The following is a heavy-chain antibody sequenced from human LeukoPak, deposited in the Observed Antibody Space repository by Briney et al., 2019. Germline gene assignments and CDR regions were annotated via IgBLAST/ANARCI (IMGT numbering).Heavy chain of an antibody. J-gene: IGHJ4*02. D-gene: IGHD5-24*01. CDR2: ISSSGSTI. Sequence: GGSLRLSCAASGFTFSSYEMNWVRQAPGKGLEWVSYISSSGSTIYYADSVKGRFTISRDNAKNSLYLQMNSLRAEDTAVYYCARRDGYDFDYWGQGTLVTVSS. V-gene: IGHV3-48*03. CDR1: GFTFSSYE. CDR3: ARRDGYDFDY.